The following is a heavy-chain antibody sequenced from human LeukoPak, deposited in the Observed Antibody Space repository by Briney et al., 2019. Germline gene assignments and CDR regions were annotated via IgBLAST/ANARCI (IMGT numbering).Heavy chain of an antibody. D-gene: IGHD3-22*01. Sequence: GGSLRLSCAASGFTFSSYAMSWVCQAPGKGLEWVSAISGSGGSTYYADSVKGRFTISRDNSKNTLYLQMNSLRAEDTAVYYCAKVSYDSSGYYYLGAFDYWGQGTLVTVSS. CDR1: GFTFSSYA. CDR2: ISGSGGST. V-gene: IGHV3-23*01. CDR3: AKVSYDSSGYYYLGAFDY. J-gene: IGHJ4*02.